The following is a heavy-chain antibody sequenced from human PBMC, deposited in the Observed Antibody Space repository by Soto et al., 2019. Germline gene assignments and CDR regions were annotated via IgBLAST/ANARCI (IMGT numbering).Heavy chain of an antibody. V-gene: IGHV6-1*01. CDR2: TYYRSKWYN. Sequence: SQTLSLTCPISGDSVSSNSAAWNWIRQSPSRGLEWLGRTYYRSKWYNDYAVSVKSRITINPDTSKNQFSLQLNSVTPEDTAVYYCARVGRKTGTTDYYYMDVWGKGTTVTVSS. D-gene: IGHD1-7*01. J-gene: IGHJ6*03. CDR3: ARVGRKTGTTDYYYMDV. CDR1: GDSVSSNSAA.